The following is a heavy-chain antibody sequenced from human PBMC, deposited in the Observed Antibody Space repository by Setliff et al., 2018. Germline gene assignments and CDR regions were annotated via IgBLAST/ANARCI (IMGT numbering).Heavy chain of an antibody. J-gene: IGHJ6*03. CDR3: ARMSGFMYMDV. Sequence: SETLSLTCAVSSGSISYNNWWTWVRQPPGKGLEWIGEIYHTESTNYNPSLKSRVTISLDKSKNQFSLELSSVTAADTAVYYCARMSGFMYMDVWGKGTPVTVSS. V-gene: IGHV4-4*02. CDR2: IYHTEST. D-gene: IGHD3-16*01. CDR1: SGSISYNNW.